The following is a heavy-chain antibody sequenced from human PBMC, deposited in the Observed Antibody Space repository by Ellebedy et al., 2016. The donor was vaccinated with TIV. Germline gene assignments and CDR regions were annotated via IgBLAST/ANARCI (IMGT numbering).Heavy chain of an antibody. V-gene: IGHV2-70*11. CDR1: GFSLSTSGMC. CDR2: IDWNDDK. J-gene: IGHJ6*02. CDR3: AREHYYYYNGIDV. Sequence: SGPTPVKPTQTLTLTCTFSGFSLSTSGMCVSWIRQPPGKALEWLPRIDWNDDKYYSTSLKTKLTISKDTSKNQVVLTITNMDTVDTATNYCAREHYYYYNGIDVWGQGTTVTVSS.